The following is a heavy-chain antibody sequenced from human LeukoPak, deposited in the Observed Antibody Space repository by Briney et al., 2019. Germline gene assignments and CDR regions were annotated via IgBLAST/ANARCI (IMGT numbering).Heavy chain of an antibody. Sequence: GGSLRLSCAASGFTFTNNWMTWVRQAPGKGLEGVANIKQDDREKYYVGSVKGRFTISRDNAKNSVYLQMNSLRVEDTAIYYCARGRAVDIWGRGTMVTVSS. V-gene: IGHV3-7*04. J-gene: IGHJ3*02. CDR1: GFTFTNNW. CDR2: IKQDDREK. CDR3: ARGRAVDI.